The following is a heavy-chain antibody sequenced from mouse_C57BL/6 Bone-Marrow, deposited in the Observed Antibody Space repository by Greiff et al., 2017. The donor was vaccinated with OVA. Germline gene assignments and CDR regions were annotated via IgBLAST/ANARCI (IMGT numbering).Heavy chain of an antibody. CDR1: GYTFTDYE. CDR3: TRDGYYLYYYAMDY. D-gene: IGHD2-3*01. CDR2: IDPETGGT. V-gene: IGHV1-15*01. Sequence: QVQLQQSGAELVRPGASVTLSCKASGYTFTDYEMHWVKQTPVHGLEWIGAIDPETGGTAYNQKFKGKAILTADKSSSTAYMELRSLTSEDSAVYYCTRDGYYLYYYAMDYWGQGTSVTVSS. J-gene: IGHJ4*01.